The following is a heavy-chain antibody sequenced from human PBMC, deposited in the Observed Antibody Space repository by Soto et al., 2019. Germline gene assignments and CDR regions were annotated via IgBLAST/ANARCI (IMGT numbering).Heavy chain of an antibody. Sequence: ASVKVSCKASGYTFTSYGISWVRQAPGQGLEWMGWISAYNGNTNYAQKVQGRVTMTTDTSTSTAYMELRSLRSDDTAVYYCASSSRSQWLVLWGKGSLVRVSS. CDR1: GYTFTSYG. J-gene: IGHJ4*02. V-gene: IGHV1-18*01. D-gene: IGHD6-19*01. CDR3: ASSSRSQWLVL. CDR2: ISAYNGNT.